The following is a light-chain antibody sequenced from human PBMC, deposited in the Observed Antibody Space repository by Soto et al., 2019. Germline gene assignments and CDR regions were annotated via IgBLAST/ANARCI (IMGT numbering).Light chain of an antibody. CDR1: QSVSTTY. V-gene: IGKV3-20*01. CDR2: GAS. J-gene: IGKJ4*01. CDR3: QQYGSSPLT. Sequence: EIVLTQSPGTLSLSPGERATLSCRASQSVSTTYLAWYQHKPGQAPRLLIYGASSRATGTPDRFSGSASGTDFTLTISRLEPEDFAVYYCQQYGSSPLTFGGGTKVELK.